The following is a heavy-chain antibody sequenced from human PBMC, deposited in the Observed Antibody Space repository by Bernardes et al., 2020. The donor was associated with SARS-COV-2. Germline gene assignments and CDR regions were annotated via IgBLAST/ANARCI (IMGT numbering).Heavy chain of an antibody. CDR1: GFTFSNYW. J-gene: IGHJ4*02. V-gene: IGHV3-74*03. D-gene: IGHD3-22*01. CDR3: ARAGYYHDSSGYYYLAY. CDR2: INSDGAST. Sequence: GGSLRLSCAVSGFTFSNYWMHWVRQVPGKGLVWVSRINSDGASTKYADSVKGRFTISRDNAKNTLHLQMTSLRAEDTAVYYCARAGYYHDSSGYYYLAYWGQGTLVTVSS.